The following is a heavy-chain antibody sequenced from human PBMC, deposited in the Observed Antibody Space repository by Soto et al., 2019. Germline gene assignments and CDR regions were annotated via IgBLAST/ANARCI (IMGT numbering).Heavy chain of an antibody. J-gene: IGHJ5*02. CDR2: IYYSGST. V-gene: IGHV4-59*01. CDR3: ARGPPMVRGVRPQNWFDP. Sequence: QVQLQESGPGLVKPSETLSLTCTVSGGSISSYYWSWIRQPPGKGLEWIGYIYYSGSTNYNPSLKSRVTISGDTSKTQFSLRLSSVTAADTAVYYCARGPPMVRGVRPQNWFDPWGQGTLVTVSS. CDR1: GGSISSYY. D-gene: IGHD3-10*01.